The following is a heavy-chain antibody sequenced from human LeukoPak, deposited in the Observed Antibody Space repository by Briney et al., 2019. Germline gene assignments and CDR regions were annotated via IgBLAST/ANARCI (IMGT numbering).Heavy chain of an antibody. J-gene: IGHJ4*02. CDR2: IRYDGSNK. Sequence: GGSLRLSCAASGFTFSSYGMHWVRQAPGKGLEWVAFIRYDGSNKYYADSVKGRFTISRDNSKNTLYLQMNSLRAEDTAVYYCAKEGYDSSFLDYWGQGTLVTVSS. D-gene: IGHD3-22*01. CDR3: AKEGYDSSFLDY. CDR1: GFTFSSYG. V-gene: IGHV3-30*02.